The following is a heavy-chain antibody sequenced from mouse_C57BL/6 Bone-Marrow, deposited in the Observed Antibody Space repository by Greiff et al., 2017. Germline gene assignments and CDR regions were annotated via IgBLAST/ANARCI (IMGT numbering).Heavy chain of an antibody. CDR2: ISDGGSYT. J-gene: IGHJ2*01. D-gene: IGHD3-3*01. CDR1: GFTFSSYA. CDR3: AREGGLWDY. Sequence: EVQGVESGGGLVKPGGSLKLSCAASGFTFSSYAMSWVRQTPEKRLEWVATISDGGSYTYYPDNVKGRFTISRDNAKNNLYLQMSHLKSEDTAMYYCAREGGLWDYWGQGTTLTVSS. V-gene: IGHV5-4*01.